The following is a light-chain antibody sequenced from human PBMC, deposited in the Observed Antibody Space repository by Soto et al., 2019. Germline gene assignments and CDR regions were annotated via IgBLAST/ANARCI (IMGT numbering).Light chain of an antibody. CDR3: QKYNSDPLT. Sequence: DIQMTQSPSSLSASVGDRVTITCRASQSISVCLAWYQQKPGKVPKLLIYNASTLQTGVPSRFSGSGSGTDFTLTISSLQPEDFATYYCQKYNSDPLTFGQGTRLEIK. CDR2: NAS. V-gene: IGKV1-27*01. CDR1: QSISVC. J-gene: IGKJ5*01.